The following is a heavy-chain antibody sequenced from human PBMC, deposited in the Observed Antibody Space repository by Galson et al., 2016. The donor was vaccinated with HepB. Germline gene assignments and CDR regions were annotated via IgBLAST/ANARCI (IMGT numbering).Heavy chain of an antibody. CDR1: GFTFSNYD. Sequence: SLRLSCAASGFTFSNYDSHWVRQAPGKGLEWVALLSYDGNHKYYADSVKGRFNIFRDSSKNTLYLQMDSLRAEDTAVYYCVKEGYCFYSDCDNLTPTDAFDIWGQGTMVTVSS. V-gene: IGHV3-30*18. J-gene: IGHJ3*02. D-gene: IGHD3-10*01. CDR2: LSYDGNHK. CDR3: VKEGYCFYSDCDNLTPTDAFDI.